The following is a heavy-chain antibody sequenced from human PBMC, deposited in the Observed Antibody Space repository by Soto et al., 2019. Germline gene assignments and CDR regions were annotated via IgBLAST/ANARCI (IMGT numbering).Heavy chain of an antibody. Sequence: GGSLRLSCAASGFTFDDYAMHWVRQVPGKGLEWVSGINWNSGSIGYGDSVKGRFAISRDNAKNSLHLQMNSLSAEDTAFYYCVKDESINWYSGHFRHWGQGALVTVSS. V-gene: IGHV3-9*01. CDR1: GFTFDDYA. D-gene: IGHD6-13*01. CDR2: INWNSGSI. J-gene: IGHJ1*01. CDR3: VKDESINWYSGHFRH.